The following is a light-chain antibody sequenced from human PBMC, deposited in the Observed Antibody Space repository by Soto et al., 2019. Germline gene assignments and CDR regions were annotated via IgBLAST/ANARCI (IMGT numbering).Light chain of an antibody. CDR3: RSYTASSTVV. J-gene: IGLJ2*01. V-gene: IGLV2-14*01. Sequence: QSALTQPASVSGSPGQPITISCTGTSSDVGGYHYVSWFQQHPGKAPKLMIYEVTNRPSGVSFRFSGSKSGHTAALTISGLQAEDEADYYCRSYTASSTVVFGGGTKLTVL. CDR2: EVT. CDR1: SSDVGGYHY.